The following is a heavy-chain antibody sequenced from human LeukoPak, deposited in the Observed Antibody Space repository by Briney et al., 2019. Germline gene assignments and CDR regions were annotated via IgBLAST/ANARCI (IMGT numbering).Heavy chain of an antibody. Sequence: ASVKVSFKASGYTFTNYGISWVRQAPGQGLEWMGWIRAYNGNTNYAQKLQGRVTMTTDTSTSTAYMELRSLRSDDTAVYYCARGHPIVVVVAATGWFDPWGQGTLVTVSS. CDR3: ARGHPIVVVVAATGWFDP. CDR1: GYTFTNYG. D-gene: IGHD2-15*01. V-gene: IGHV1-18*01. CDR2: IRAYNGNT. J-gene: IGHJ5*02.